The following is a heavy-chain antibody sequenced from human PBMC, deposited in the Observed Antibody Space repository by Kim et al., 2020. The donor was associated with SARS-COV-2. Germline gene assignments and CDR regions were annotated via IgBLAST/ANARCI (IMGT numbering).Heavy chain of an antibody. CDR3: AKDLMGLGDYYSFIDF. J-gene: IGHJ4*02. CDR2: ISGHGSNT. Sequence: GGSLRLSCAPSGFPFTNYAMIWVRQTPGKGLVWVSAISGHGSNTYYADSVKGRFTISRNETNRTLFLQMNRLRGEDTAVYYCAKDLMGLGDYYSFIDFWGKGTLVTVSS. CDR1: GFPFTNYA. D-gene: IGHD3-10*01. V-gene: IGHV3-23*01.